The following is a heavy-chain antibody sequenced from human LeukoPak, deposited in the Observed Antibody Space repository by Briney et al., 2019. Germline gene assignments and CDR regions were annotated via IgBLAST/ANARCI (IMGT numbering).Heavy chain of an antibody. CDR1: GFTLSSYS. Sequence: GGPLRLSCAASGFTLSSYSMNWVRQAPGKGLEWVSYISGGSSTIYYADSVKGRFTISRDNAKNSLYLLMDTLRAEDTAVYYCARVGSNQWLDYWGQGTLVTVSS. D-gene: IGHD6-19*01. J-gene: IGHJ4*02. CDR3: ARVGSNQWLDY. V-gene: IGHV3-48*01. CDR2: ISGGSSTI.